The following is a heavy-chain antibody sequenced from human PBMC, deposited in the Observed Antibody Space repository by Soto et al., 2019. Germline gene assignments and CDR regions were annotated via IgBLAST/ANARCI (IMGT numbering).Heavy chain of an antibody. Sequence: SGFTFSSYGMHWVRQAPGKGLEWVAVIWYDGSNKYYVDSVKGRFSISRDNSKNTLFLQMNSLRVEDTAVYYCARDPRAGGDYYYGMDVWGQGTAVTVSS. CDR2: IWYDGSNK. CDR1: GFTFSSYG. V-gene: IGHV3-33*01. CDR3: ARDPRAGGDYYYGMDV. D-gene: IGHD3-16*01. J-gene: IGHJ6*02.